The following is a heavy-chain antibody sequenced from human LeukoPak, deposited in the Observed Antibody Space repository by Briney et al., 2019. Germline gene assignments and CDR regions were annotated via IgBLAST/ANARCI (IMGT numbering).Heavy chain of an antibody. Sequence: PSETLSLTCTVSGGSISSYYWSWIRQPPGKGLEWIGYIYYSGSTNYNPSLKSRVTISVDTSKNQFSLKLSSVTAADTAVYYCARGVVVAATHFDYWGQGTLVTVSS. V-gene: IGHV4-59*01. J-gene: IGHJ4*02. D-gene: IGHD2-15*01. CDR3: ARGVVVAATHFDY. CDR1: GGSISSYY. CDR2: IYYSGST.